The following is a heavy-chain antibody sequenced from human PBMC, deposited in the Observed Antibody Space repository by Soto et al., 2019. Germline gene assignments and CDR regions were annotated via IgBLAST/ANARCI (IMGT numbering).Heavy chain of an antibody. CDR1: GGSISSGDYY. Sequence: QVQLQESGPGLVKPSQTLSLTCTVSGGSISSGDYYWSWIRQPPGKGLEWIGYIYYSGSTYYNPSLKRRVTISVDTSKNQFSLKLSSVTAADKAVYYCARGRVCSSTSCYYYGMDVWGQGTTVTVSS. CDR3: ARGRVCSSTSCYYYGMDV. CDR2: IYYSGST. D-gene: IGHD2-2*01. V-gene: IGHV4-30-4*01. J-gene: IGHJ6*02.